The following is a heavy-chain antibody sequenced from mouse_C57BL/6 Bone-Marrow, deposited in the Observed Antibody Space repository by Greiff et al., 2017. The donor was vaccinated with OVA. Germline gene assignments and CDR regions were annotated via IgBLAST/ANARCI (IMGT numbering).Heavy chain of an antibody. V-gene: IGHV1-74*01. CDR2: IHPSDSDT. Sequence: VQLQQSGAELVKPGASVKVSCTASGYTFTSYWMHWVKQRPGQGLEWIGRIHPSDSDTNYNQKFKGKATLTVDKSSSTAYMQLSSLTSEDAAVYYCAIWSNCPFAYWGQGTLVTVSA. J-gene: IGHJ3*01. D-gene: IGHD2-5*01. CDR3: AIWSNCPFAY. CDR1: GYTFTSYW.